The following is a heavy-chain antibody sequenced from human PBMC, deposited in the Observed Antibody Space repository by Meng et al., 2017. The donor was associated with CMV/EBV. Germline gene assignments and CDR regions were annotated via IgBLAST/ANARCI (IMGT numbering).Heavy chain of an antibody. CDR1: GFSLSTSGVG. Sequence: SGPTLVKPTQTLTLTCTFSGFSLSTSGVGVGWTRQPPGKALEWLALIYWNDDKRYSPSLKSRLTITKDTSKNQVVLTMTNMDPVDTATYYCARIRYDFWSGYSYNWFDPWGQGTLVTVSS. J-gene: IGHJ5*02. CDR3: ARIRYDFWSGYSYNWFDP. D-gene: IGHD3-3*01. CDR2: IYWNDDK. V-gene: IGHV2-5*01.